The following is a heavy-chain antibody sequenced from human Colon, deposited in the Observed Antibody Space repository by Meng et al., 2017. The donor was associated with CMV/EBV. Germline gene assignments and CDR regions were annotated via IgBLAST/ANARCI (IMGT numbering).Heavy chain of an antibody. CDR2: MNPNSGNT. D-gene: IGHD6-13*01. Sequence: ASVKVSCKASGYTFTSYDISWVRQATGQGLEWMGWMNPNSGNTGYAQKFQGRVTITRNTSISTAYMELSSLRSEDTAVYYCARAGYSSSWVRYYYGMDVWGQGTTVTVSS. CDR3: ARAGYSSSWVRYYYGMDV. V-gene: IGHV1-8*03. CDR1: GYTFTSYD. J-gene: IGHJ6*02.